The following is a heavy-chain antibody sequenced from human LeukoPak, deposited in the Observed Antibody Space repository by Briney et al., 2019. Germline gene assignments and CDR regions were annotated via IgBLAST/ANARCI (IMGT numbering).Heavy chain of an antibody. J-gene: IGHJ4*02. CDR1: GFTVSSNY. Sequence: GGSLRLSCAASGFTVSSNYMSWVRQAPGKGLEWVSVIYSGGSTYYADSVTGRFTISRDNSKNTLYLQMDSLRAEDTAVYYCATAAAGTFDYWGQGTLVTVSS. CDR3: ATAAAGTFDY. V-gene: IGHV3-66*01. CDR2: IYSGGST. D-gene: IGHD6-13*01.